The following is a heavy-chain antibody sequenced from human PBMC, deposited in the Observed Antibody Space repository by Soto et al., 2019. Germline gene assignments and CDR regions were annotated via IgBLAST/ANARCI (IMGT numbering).Heavy chain of an antibody. J-gene: IGHJ4*02. Sequence: QVQLVQSGGEVKKPGASVTVSCKTSGYTFTNYGITWVRQAPGQGLKWMGWISAYNGDTNYAQKFQGRVIMTTDTSTTTAYMELRSLRSDDTAVYYCARGPAGGLRGGVSYWGQGTLVTVSS. CDR2: ISAYNGDT. V-gene: IGHV1-18*04. CDR3: ARGPAGGLRGGVSY. CDR1: GYTFTNYG. D-gene: IGHD2-15*01.